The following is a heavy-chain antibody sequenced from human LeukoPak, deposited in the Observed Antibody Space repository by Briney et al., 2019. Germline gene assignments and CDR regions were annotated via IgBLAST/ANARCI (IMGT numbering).Heavy chain of an antibody. J-gene: IGHJ4*02. V-gene: IGHV4-4*09. Sequence: SETLSLTCTVSGGSISSYYWTGIRKPQGKELKWIGSIYTSGRPTTTPPLKSRVTISVDTSKNQFSLKLSSVTAADTAVYYCARHLPRRTYYYDSSGYDYWGQGTLVTVSS. CDR2: IYTSGRP. CDR3: ARHLPRRTYYYDSSGYDY. CDR1: GGSISSYY. D-gene: IGHD3-22*01.